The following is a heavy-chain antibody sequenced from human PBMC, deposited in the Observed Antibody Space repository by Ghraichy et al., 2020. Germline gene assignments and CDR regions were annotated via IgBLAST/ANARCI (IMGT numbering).Heavy chain of an antibody. CDR2: IYYSGST. V-gene: IGHV4-59*01. Sequence: SETLSLTCTVSGGSISSYYWSWIRQPPGKGLEWIGYIYYSGSTNYNPSLKSRVTISVDTSKNQFSLKLSSVTAADTAVYYCARGPILRYFDWLSSVNWYFDLWGRGTLVTVSS. CDR1: GGSISSYY. D-gene: IGHD3-9*01. CDR3: ARGPILRYFDWLSSVNWYFDL. J-gene: IGHJ2*01.